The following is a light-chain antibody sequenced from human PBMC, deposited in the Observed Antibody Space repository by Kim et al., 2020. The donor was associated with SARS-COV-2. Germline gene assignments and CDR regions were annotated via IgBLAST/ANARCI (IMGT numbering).Light chain of an antibody. CDR2: LNSDGSH. J-gene: IGLJ2*01. Sequence: SVKLTCTLGSGHSRYAIAWHQQQPEKGPRYLMKLNSDGSHSKGDGIPDRFSGSSSGAERYLTISSLQSEDEADYYCQTWGTGIVVFGGGTQLTVL. CDR1: SGHSRYA. CDR3: QTWGTGIVV. V-gene: IGLV4-69*01.